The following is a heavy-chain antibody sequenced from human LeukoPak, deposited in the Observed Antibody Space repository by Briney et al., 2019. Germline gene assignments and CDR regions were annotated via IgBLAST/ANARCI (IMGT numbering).Heavy chain of an antibody. Sequence: GGSLRLSCAASGFTVSINYMSWVRHAPGQGLEWVSVIYSGGNTYYPDSVKGRFTISRDNSKHTLYLQMNSLSVDDTAVYYCARVSGSSLLSPMDVWGQGTTVTVSS. CDR1: GFTVSINY. CDR3: ARVSGSSLLSPMDV. V-gene: IGHV3-53*01. J-gene: IGHJ6*02. D-gene: IGHD2/OR15-2a*01. CDR2: IYSGGNT.